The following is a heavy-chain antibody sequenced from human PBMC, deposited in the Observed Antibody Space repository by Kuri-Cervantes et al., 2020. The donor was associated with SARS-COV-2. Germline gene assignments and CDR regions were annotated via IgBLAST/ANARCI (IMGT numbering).Heavy chain of an antibody. V-gene: IGHV3-30-3*01. Sequence: GESLKISCAASGFTFSSYAMHWVRQAPGKGLEWVAVISYDGSSKYYADSVKGRFTISRDNSKNTLYLQMNSLRAEDTAVYYCARELTGDAFDIWGQGTMVTVSS. CDR1: GFTFSSYA. CDR2: ISYDGSSK. J-gene: IGHJ3*02. D-gene: IGHD7-27*01. CDR3: ARELTGDAFDI.